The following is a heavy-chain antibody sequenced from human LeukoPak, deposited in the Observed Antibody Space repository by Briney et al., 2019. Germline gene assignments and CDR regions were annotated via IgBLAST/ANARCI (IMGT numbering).Heavy chain of an antibody. D-gene: IGHD5-18*01. J-gene: IGHJ4*02. V-gene: IGHV1-69*13. CDR1: GGTFNNYA. Sequence: SVKVSCKASGGTFNNYAISWVRQAPGQGLEWMGGIIPIFGTANYAQKFQGRVTITADESTSTAYMELSSLRSEDTAVYYCARGGPFMVIDYWGQGTLVTVSS. CDR2: IIPIFGTA. CDR3: ARGGPFMVIDY.